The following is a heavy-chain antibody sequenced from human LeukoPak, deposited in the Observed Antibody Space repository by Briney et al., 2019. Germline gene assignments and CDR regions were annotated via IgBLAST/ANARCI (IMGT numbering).Heavy chain of an antibody. J-gene: IGHJ4*02. CDR2: ISSSSSYI. CDR3: ARGKVAATRVFDY. CDR1: GFTFSSYS. Sequence: GGSLRLSCAASGFTFSSYSMNWVRQAPGEGREWLSSISSSSSYIYYADSVKGRFTISRDNAKNSLYLQMNSLRAEDTAVYYCARGKVAATRVFDYWGQGTLVTVSS. V-gene: IGHV3-21*01. D-gene: IGHD2-15*01.